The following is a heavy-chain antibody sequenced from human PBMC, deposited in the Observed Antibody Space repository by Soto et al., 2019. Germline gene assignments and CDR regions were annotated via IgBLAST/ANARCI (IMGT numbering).Heavy chain of an antibody. D-gene: IGHD3-10*01. V-gene: IGHV3-21*01. CDR3: ARDVRPSRGVVPINYGLDV. Sequence: EVQLVESGGGLVKPGGSLRLSCAASGFTFSDFSMNWVRQAPGKGLEWVSSISGSGTYINYADSLKGRFTISRDNAKNSLFLQMNSLRAEDTAVYYCARDVRPSRGVVPINYGLDVWGQGTTVTVSS. CDR2: ISGSGTYI. CDR1: GFTFSDFS. J-gene: IGHJ6*02.